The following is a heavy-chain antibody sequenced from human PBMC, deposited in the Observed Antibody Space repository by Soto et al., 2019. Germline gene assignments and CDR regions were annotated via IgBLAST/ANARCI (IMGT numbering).Heavy chain of an antibody. Sequence: HPGGSLRLSCAASGFTFDDYAMHWVRQAPGKGLVWVSGISWNSGSIGYADSVKGRFTISRENAKNSLYLHLNSLRAEDTALYYCAKDTCISTSCYLGWFDPLGKGALVTVSS. D-gene: IGHD2-2*01. CDR2: ISWNSGSI. CDR3: AKDTCISTSCYLGWFDP. CDR1: GFTFDDYA. J-gene: IGHJ5*02. V-gene: IGHV3-9*01.